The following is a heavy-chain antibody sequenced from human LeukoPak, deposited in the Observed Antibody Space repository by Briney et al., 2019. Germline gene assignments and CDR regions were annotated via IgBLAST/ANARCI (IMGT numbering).Heavy chain of an antibody. J-gene: IGHJ5*02. CDR3: ARSRQASGLFNP. V-gene: IGHV4-30-2*01. CDR1: GGAITSGGYS. D-gene: IGHD3-10*01. Sequence: SETLSLTCTVSGGAITSGGYSWNWIRQPPGKGLEWIGCIYDRGPAYYNPSLKSRFTISVDRPKNQFFLNVTSLTAADTAVYYCARSRQASGLFNPWGQGTLVVVSS. CDR2: IYDRGPA.